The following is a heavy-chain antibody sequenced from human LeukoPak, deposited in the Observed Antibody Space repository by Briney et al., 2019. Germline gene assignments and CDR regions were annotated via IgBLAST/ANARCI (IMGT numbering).Heavy chain of an antibody. D-gene: IGHD5-18*01. CDR2: IRYDGTRE. V-gene: IGHV3-30*02. J-gene: IGHJ4*02. CDR3: AKDRGYSYGFFDY. Sequence: GGSLRLSCAASGFTFSSHGMHWVRQAPGKGLEWVAFIRYDGTREYYADSMKGRFNISRDNFKNTLYLQMNSLRAEDTAVYYCAKDRGYSYGFFDYWGQGTLVTVSS. CDR1: GFTFSSHG.